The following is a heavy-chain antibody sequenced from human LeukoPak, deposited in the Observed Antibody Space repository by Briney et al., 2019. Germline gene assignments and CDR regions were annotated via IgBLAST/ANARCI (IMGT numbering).Heavy chain of an antibody. CDR2: IYSGGTT. J-gene: IGHJ4*02. CDR1: GFTVSSNY. CDR3: ARDGRGDLTWIQLWSPIDY. D-gene: IGHD5-18*01. V-gene: IGHV3-66*02. Sequence: GGSLRLSCAASGFTVSSNYMSWVRQAPGKGLEWVSVIYSGGTTYYADSVKGRFTISRDSSKNTLYLQMSSLRAEDTAVYYCARDGRGDLTWIQLWSPIDYWGQGTLVTVSS.